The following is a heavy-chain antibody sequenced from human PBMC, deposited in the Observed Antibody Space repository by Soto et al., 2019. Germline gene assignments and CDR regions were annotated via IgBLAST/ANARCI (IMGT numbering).Heavy chain of an antibody. CDR2: ISSRSYTI. V-gene: IGHV3-48*02. D-gene: IGHD1-26*01. Sequence: EVQLVESGGGLVQPGGSLRLSCAASGFSFSTYSMNWVRQAPGKGLEWVSYISSRSYTIYYVDSVKGRFTISRDNAKNSLYLPMNSLSDEDTAVYYCARGGSCSDNGMDVWGQGTTVTV. CDR1: GFSFSTYS. CDR3: ARGGSCSDNGMDV. J-gene: IGHJ6*02.